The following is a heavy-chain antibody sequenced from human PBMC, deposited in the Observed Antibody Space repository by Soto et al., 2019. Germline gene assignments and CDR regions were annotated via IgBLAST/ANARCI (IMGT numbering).Heavy chain of an antibody. CDR3: ARSAIRLDCSGGSCYSPVFWFDP. D-gene: IGHD2-15*01. V-gene: IGHV4-31*03. J-gene: IGHJ5*02. CDR2: IYYSGST. CDR1: GGSISSGGYY. Sequence: QVQLQESGPGLVNPSQTLSLTCTVSGGSISSGGYYWSWIRQHPGKVLEWIGYIYYSGSTYYNPSLKSRVTISVDTSKNQFSLKLSSVTAADTAVYYWARSAIRLDCSGGSCYSPVFWFDPWGQGTLVTVSS.